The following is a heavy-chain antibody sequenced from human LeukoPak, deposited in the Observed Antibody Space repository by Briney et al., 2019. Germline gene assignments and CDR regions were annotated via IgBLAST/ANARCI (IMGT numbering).Heavy chain of an antibody. CDR1: GFTFSNHG. Sequence: GRSLRLSCAASGFTFSNHGMHWVRQAPGEGLEWVAVIWYDGSDKYYADSVKGRFTISRDNSRNTVYLQMNSLRAEDTAVYFCARDRSSRHLDYWGQGTLVTVSS. D-gene: IGHD6-6*01. CDR2: IWYDGSDK. CDR3: ARDRSSRHLDY. V-gene: IGHV3-33*01. J-gene: IGHJ4*02.